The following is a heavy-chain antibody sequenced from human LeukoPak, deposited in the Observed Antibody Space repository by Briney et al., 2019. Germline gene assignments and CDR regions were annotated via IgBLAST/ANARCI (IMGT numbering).Heavy chain of an antibody. CDR2: IFYSGST. CDR1: GVAICSGGYY. D-gene: IGHD5-12*01. V-gene: IGHV4-31*03. J-gene: IGHJ4*02. CDR3: ARGCYEGVRPNKRSDD. Sequence: SQTLSLTCTVSGVAICSGGYYWRWIRQHPGKGLEWIGYIFYSGSTYYNPSFKSRVTRSVDTSMNQFSLQLSSVTAADMAVYYCARGCYEGVRPNKRSDDWGQGTLVSVSS.